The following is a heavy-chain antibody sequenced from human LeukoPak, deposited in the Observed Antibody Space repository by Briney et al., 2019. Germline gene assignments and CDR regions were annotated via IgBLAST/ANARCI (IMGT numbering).Heavy chain of an antibody. Sequence: GGSLRLSCVASGFTFSTYSMNWVRQAPGKGLEWVSYISSSSSTIYYADSVKGRFTISRDSSEDTLDLQMDSLRAEDTAIYYCAKAIHYLDRWDAFDVWGRGTMVIVSS. CDR1: GFTFSTYS. CDR2: ISSSSSTI. V-gene: IGHV3-48*01. CDR3: AKAIHYLDRWDAFDV. D-gene: IGHD2-2*03. J-gene: IGHJ3*01.